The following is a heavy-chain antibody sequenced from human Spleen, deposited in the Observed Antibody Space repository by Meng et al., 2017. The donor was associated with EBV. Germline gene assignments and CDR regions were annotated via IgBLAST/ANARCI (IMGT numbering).Heavy chain of an antibody. V-gene: IGHV1-18*01. CDR1: GYPFTSYG. D-gene: IGHD4-17*01. CDR2: ISPHNDDT. J-gene: IGHJ4*02. CDR3: ARAAATVDF. Sequence: VRLAQSGSEGPTPGASVNVSCKTSGYPFTSYGSSWGRQAPGQGLEWMGWISPHNDDTNYAQNLQGRLTMTKDTSTSTAYMELRSLRSDDTAVYYCARAAATVDFWGQGTLVTVSS.